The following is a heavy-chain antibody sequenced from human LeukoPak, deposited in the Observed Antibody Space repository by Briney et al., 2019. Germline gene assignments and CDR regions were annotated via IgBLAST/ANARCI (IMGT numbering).Heavy chain of an antibody. CDR1: GYTFTSYG. Sequence: ASVKVSCKASGYTFTSYGISWVRQAPGQGLEWMGWISAYNGNTNYAQKLQGRVTMTTDTSTSTAYMELRSLRSDDTAVYYCARRGRIAGATTSFDYWGQGTLVTVSS. CDR2: ISAYNGNT. CDR3: ARRGRIAGATTSFDY. D-gene: IGHD1-26*01. V-gene: IGHV1-18*01. J-gene: IGHJ4*02.